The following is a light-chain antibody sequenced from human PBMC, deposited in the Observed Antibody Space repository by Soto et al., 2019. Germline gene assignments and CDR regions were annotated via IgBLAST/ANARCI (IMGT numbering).Light chain of an antibody. J-gene: IGKJ4*01. CDR3: QQYNNWPLT. Sequence: PGERVILSCRASQSVDISLAWYQQKPGQAPRLLIYGASTRATGIPTRFSGSGSGTEFTLTISSLQSEDFAAYYCQQYNNWPLTFGGGTKVDIK. V-gene: IGKV3D-15*01. CDR2: GAS. CDR1: QSVDIS.